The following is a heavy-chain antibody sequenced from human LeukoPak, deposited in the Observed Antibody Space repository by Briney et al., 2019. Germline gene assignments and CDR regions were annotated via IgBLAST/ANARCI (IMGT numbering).Heavy chain of an antibody. CDR1: GFTLSDYS. Sequence: GGSLRLSCAASGFTLSDYSMNWVRQAPGKGLEWVAFIRYDEINKYYADSVKGRFTISRDSSKNTLYLQMNSLRAEGTAVYYCAKDRGYHYDSSGYYRMDAFDIWGQGTMVTVSS. D-gene: IGHD3-22*01. CDR3: AKDRGYHYDSSGYYRMDAFDI. J-gene: IGHJ3*02. V-gene: IGHV3-30*02. CDR2: IRYDEINK.